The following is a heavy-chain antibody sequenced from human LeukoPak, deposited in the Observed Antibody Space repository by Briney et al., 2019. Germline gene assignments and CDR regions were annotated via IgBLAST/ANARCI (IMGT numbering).Heavy chain of an antibody. CDR1: GFTFSSYG. V-gene: IGHV3-30*18. J-gene: IGHJ4*02. D-gene: IGHD6-13*01. Sequence: GRSLRLSCAASGFTFSSYGMHWVRQAPGKGLEWVAVISYDGSNKYYADSVKGRFTISRDNSKNTLYLQMNSLRAEDTAVYYCANIKDPSSSWSDFDYWGQGTLVTVSS. CDR3: ANIKDPSSSWSDFDY. CDR2: ISYDGSNK.